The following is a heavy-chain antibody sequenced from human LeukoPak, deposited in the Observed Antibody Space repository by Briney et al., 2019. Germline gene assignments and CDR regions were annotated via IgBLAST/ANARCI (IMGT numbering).Heavy chain of an antibody. CDR2: TYYRSKWYI. D-gene: IGHD1-26*01. Sequence: SQTLSLTCAISGDSVSRNSAAWNWIRQSPSGGLEWLGRTYYRSKWYIDYALSVKSRITINPDTSKNQFSLQLNSVTPEDTAVYYCAREIVGTSFSLFFFDYWGQGTLVTVSS. V-gene: IGHV6-1*01. CDR3: AREIVGTSFSLFFFDY. J-gene: IGHJ4*02. CDR1: GDSVSRNSAA.